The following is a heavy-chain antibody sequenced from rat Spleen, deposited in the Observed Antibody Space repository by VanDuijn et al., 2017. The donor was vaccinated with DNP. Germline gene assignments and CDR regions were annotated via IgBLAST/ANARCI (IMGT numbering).Heavy chain of an antibody. V-gene: IGHV5-17*01. Sequence: EVQLVESGGDLVQPGRSLKLSCAASGFTFSDYAMVWVRQAPKRGLEWVATISYDGHRTYYRDSVKGRFTISRDSAKSTLYLQMDSLRSEDKATYYCATLGNPFDYWGQGVMVTVSS. D-gene: IGHD3-4*01. CDR3: ATLGNPFDY. CDR2: ISYDGHRT. J-gene: IGHJ2*01. CDR1: GFTFSDYA.